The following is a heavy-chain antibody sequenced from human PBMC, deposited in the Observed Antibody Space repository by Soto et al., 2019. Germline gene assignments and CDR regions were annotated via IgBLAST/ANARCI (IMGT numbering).Heavy chain of an antibody. D-gene: IGHD1-26*01. Sequence: GESLKISCKGSGYSFASYWIGWVRQMPGKGLEWMAIIYPGDFDAKYRPSFQGQVTISVDKSINTAYLQWNSLKASDTAVYYCVSPAGATTFDDFDVWGQGTMVTVSS. J-gene: IGHJ3*01. V-gene: IGHV5-51*01. CDR1: GYSFASYW. CDR2: IYPGDFDA. CDR3: VSPAGATTFDDFDV.